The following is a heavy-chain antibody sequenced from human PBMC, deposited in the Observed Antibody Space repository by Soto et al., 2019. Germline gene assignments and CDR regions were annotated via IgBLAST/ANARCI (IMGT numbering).Heavy chain of an antibody. D-gene: IGHD2-15*01. Sequence: GGSLRLPCAASGFTFSNYWMYWVRQAPGKGLEWVSRINSDGSVSSHADSVKGRLTISRDNVKNTLYLHMDSLRAEDTAVYYCARGDCVGGTCYSLAGSFYYYMDVWGKGTTVTVSS. CDR2: INSDGSVS. CDR1: GFTFSNYW. J-gene: IGHJ6*03. CDR3: ARGDCVGGTCYSLAGSFYYYMDV. V-gene: IGHV3-74*01.